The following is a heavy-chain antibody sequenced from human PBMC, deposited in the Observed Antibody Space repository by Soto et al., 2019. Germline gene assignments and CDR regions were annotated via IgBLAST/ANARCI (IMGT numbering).Heavy chain of an antibody. J-gene: IGHJ6*02. D-gene: IGHD6-13*01. V-gene: IGHV1-18*01. CDR2: ISAYNGNT. CDR1: GYTFTSYG. CDR3: AKPLYSSSWYYYGMDV. Sequence: ASVKVSCKASGYTFTSYGISWVRQAPGQGLEWIGWISAYNGNTNYAQKLQGRVTMTTDTSTSTAYMELRSLRSDDTAVYYCAKPLYSSSWYYYGMDVWGQGTTVTVSS.